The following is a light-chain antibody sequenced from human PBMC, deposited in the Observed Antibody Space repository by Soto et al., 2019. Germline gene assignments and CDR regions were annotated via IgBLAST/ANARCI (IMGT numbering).Light chain of an antibody. CDR1: QSISSY. V-gene: IGKV1-39*01. Sequence: DIQMTQSPSSLSASVGDRVTITCRASQSISSYLNWYQQKPGKAPKSLTFGAFSLQSGVSSRFSGSGSGTDFALTITSLQAEDFATYYCQQLRMYPSTFGGGTKVDIK. CDR2: GAF. J-gene: IGKJ4*01. CDR3: QQLRMYPST.